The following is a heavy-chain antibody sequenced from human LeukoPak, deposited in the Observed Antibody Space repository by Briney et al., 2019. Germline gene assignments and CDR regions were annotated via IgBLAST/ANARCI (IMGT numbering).Heavy chain of an antibody. Sequence: GGSLRLTCAASGLTFSSYSMNWVRQGPGKGLEWISSIRSSNGDIHYADSVKGRFTISRDNAKNSLYLQMNSLRAEDTAVYYCARSFCINGVRYQSAFDIWGQGTMVTVSS. D-gene: IGHD2-8*01. CDR2: IRSSNGDI. V-gene: IGHV3-21*01. CDR3: ARSFCINGVRYQSAFDI. CDR1: GLTFSSYS. J-gene: IGHJ3*02.